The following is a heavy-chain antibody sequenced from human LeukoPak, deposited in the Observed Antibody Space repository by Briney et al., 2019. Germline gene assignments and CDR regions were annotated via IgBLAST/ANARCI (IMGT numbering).Heavy chain of an antibody. V-gene: IGHV4-39*07. D-gene: IGHD6-19*01. CDR3: ARVTLAGAWLGYFDY. J-gene: IGHJ4*02. CDR2: VHYSGGS. Sequence: SETLSLTCTVSGGSISSSTYYWGWIRQSPGKGLEWIGSVHYSGGSYYSPSLKSRVTISLYTSKNQFSLKLSSVTAADTAVYYCARVTLAGAWLGYFDYWGQGTLVTVSS. CDR1: GGSISSSTYY.